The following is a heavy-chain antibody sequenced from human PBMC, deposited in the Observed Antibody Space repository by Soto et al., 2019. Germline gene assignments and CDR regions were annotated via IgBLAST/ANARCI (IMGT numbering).Heavy chain of an antibody. CDR2: IYHSGST. D-gene: IGHD4-17*01. J-gene: IGHJ6*03. CDR3: ARTTVTTNYFYYYMDG. V-gene: IGHV4-4*02. CDR1: SDSISSSNW. Sequence: QVLLQESGPGLVKPSGTLSLTCAVSSDSISSSNWWSWVRQPPGKGLEWIGEIYHSGSTDYNPSLKSRVTISVDKSKNQFYLNLSSVTAANTAVYYCARTTVTTNYFYYYMDGWGKGTPVTVSS.